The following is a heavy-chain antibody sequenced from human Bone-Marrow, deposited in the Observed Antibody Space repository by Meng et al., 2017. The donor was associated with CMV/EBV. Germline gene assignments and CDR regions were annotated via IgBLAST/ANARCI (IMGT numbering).Heavy chain of an antibody. V-gene: IGHV4-39*01. CDR3: ARLHAQFNYYGSGSYYVAPVHYYYYYGMDV. J-gene: IGHJ6*02. Sequence: SETLSLTCTVSGGSISSSSYYWGWIRQPPGKGLEWIGSIYYSGSTYYNPSLKSRVTISVDTSKNQFSLKLSSVTAADTAVYYCARLHAQFNYYGSGSYYVAPVHYYYYYGMDVWGQGTTVTVSS. CDR1: GGSISSSSYY. CDR2: IYYSGST. D-gene: IGHD3-10*01.